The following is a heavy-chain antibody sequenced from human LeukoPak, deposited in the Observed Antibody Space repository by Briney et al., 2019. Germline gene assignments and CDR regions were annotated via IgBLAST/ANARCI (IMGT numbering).Heavy chain of an antibody. J-gene: IGHJ5*02. V-gene: IGHV1-46*01. D-gene: IGHD6-19*01. CDR3: AREVAGRGYWFDP. CDR1: GYTFTSYY. CDR2: INPSGGST. Sequence: ASVKVSCKASGYTFTSYYMHWVRQAPGQGLEWMGIINPSGGSTSYAQKFQGRVTMTRDMSTSTVYMELSSLRSEDTAVYYCAREVAGRGYWFDPWGQGTLVTVSS.